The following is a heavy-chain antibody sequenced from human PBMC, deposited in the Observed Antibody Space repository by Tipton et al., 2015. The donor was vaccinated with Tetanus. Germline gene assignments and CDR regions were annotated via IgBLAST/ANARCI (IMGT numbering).Heavy chain of an antibody. V-gene: IGHV3-21*01. J-gene: IGHJ4*02. D-gene: IGHD6-25*01. CDR2: ISSTTSYI. CDR3: ASGSALDY. CDR1: GFVFSNYA. Sequence: SLRLSCAVSGFVFSNYAMNWVRQAPGKGLEWVASISSTTSYIYYADSPKGRFTISRDNAKNSPYLQMDSLRAEDTAVYYCASGSALDYWGQGTLVTASS.